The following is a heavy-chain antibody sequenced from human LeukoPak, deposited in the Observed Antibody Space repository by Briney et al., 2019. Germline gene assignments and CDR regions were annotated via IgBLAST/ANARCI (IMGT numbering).Heavy chain of an antibody. V-gene: IGHV4-59*08. Sequence: SETLSLTCIVSGGSITTYYWSWVRQPPGKGLEWIGYIFSGGYTSYNPSLKSRVTLSIDTSKNQFSLKLTSVTAADMAVYYCARRTTSSSGYRDYMDVWGKGTTVTVSS. J-gene: IGHJ6*03. CDR3: ARRTTSSSGYRDYMDV. CDR1: GGSITTYY. D-gene: IGHD3-22*01. CDR2: IFSGGYT.